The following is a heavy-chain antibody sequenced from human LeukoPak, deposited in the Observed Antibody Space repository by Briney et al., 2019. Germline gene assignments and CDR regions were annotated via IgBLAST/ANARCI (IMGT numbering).Heavy chain of an antibody. J-gene: IGHJ5*02. V-gene: IGHV3-30-3*01. Sequence: GRSLRLSCAASGFTFSSYAMHWVRQAPGKGLEWVAVISYDGSNKYYADSVKGRFTISRDNSKNTLYLQMNSLRAEDTAVYYCARDRSNYDYVWGSPNWFDPWGQGTLVTVSS. CDR3: ARDRSNYDYVWGSPNWFDP. D-gene: IGHD3-16*01. CDR1: GFTFSSYA. CDR2: ISYDGSNK.